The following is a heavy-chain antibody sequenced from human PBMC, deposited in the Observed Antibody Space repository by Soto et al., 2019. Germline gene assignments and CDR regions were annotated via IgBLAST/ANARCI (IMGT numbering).Heavy chain of an antibody. D-gene: IGHD2-2*01. CDR2: IWYDGSNK. Sequence: QVQLVESGGGVVQPGRSLRLSCAASGFTFSSSGMHWVRQAPGKGLEWVAVIWYDGSNKYYADSVKGRFTISRDNSKNTLYLQINSLRAEDTAVYYCAREGVVPAATEDYYYYYIDVWGKGNTVTVPS. CDR3: AREGVVPAATEDYYYYYIDV. V-gene: IGHV3-33*01. J-gene: IGHJ6*03. CDR1: GFTFSSSG.